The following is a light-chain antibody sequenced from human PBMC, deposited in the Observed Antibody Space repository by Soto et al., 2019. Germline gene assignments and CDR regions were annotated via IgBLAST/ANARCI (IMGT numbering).Light chain of an antibody. CDR1: QSVSSN. CDR3: QQYDNWPGT. V-gene: IGKV3D-15*01. J-gene: IGKJ1*01. CDR2: GAF. Sequence: EIVMTQSPATLSVSPGERATLSCRASQSVSSNLAWYQQQPGQAPRLLMYGAFTRAADTPARFSGSGSGTEFTLTISSLQSEDFAIYYCQQYDNWPGTFGQGTKVEIK.